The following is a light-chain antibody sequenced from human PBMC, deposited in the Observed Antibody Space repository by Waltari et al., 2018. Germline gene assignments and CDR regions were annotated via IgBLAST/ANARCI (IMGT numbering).Light chain of an antibody. CDR3: LQTYTTPWA. CDR1: QNVLTH. Sequence: IQMTQPPSSLPASVGDRLTITCRASQNVLTHLSWYQHKPGKAPRLLIYAASSLQSGVPNRFSGSGSGTDFTLTISSLQPEDFATYYCLQTYTTPWAFGQGTKVEVK. V-gene: IGKV1-39*01. CDR2: AAS. J-gene: IGKJ1*01.